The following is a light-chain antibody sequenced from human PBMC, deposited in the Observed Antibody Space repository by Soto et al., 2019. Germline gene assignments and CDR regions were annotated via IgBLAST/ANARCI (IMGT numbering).Light chain of an antibody. V-gene: IGLV2-14*01. Sequence: QSALTQPASVSGSPGQSITISCTGTSGDVGGYNFVSWYQQQPGKAPKLMIYGVRTRPSGVSNRFSGSKSGNTASLTISGLQAEDEADYYCSSYTSSSTHYAFGTGTKVTVL. CDR3: SSYTSSSTHYA. CDR1: SGDVGGYNF. CDR2: GVR. J-gene: IGLJ1*01.